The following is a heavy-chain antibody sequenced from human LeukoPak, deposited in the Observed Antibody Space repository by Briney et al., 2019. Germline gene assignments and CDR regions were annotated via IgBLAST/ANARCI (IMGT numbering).Heavy chain of an antibody. CDR2: IYYSGST. V-gene: IGHV4-30-4*01. Sequence: PSQTLSLACTVAGGSLSSGDYYWGWLRQPPGRGLEWIGYIYYSGSTYYNPSLKSRVTISVDTSKNQFSLKLSSVTAADTAVYYCARARQPIYTTTADFDYWGQGTLVTVSS. D-gene: IGHD1-1*01. J-gene: IGHJ4*02. CDR1: GGSLSSGDYY. CDR3: ARARQPIYTTTADFDY.